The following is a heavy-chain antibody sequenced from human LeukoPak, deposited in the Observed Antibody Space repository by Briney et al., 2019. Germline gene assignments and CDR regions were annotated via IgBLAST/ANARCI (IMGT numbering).Heavy chain of an antibody. CDR3: ARATYYDFWSGYSWVNWFDP. V-gene: IGHV3-48*04. CDR1: GFTFSTYP. CDR2: ISGSSSTI. Sequence: GGSLRLSCAASGFTFSTYPMNWVRQAPGKGLEWISYISGSSSTIYYADSVRGRFTISRDNAKNSLYLQMNSLRAEDTAVYYCARATYYDFWSGYSWVNWFDPWGQGTLVTVSS. D-gene: IGHD3-3*01. J-gene: IGHJ5*02.